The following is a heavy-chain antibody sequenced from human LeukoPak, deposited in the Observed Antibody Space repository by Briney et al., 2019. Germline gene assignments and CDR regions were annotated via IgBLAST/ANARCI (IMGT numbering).Heavy chain of an antibody. D-gene: IGHD3-3*01. CDR2: ISGSGGGT. V-gene: IGHV3-23*01. J-gene: IGHJ6*02. CDR3: ARIPRPALRFVGMDV. CDR1: GFTFSSYA. Sequence: GRSLRLSCAASGFTFSSYAMSWVRQAPEKGLEWVSTISGSGGGTYYADSVKGRFTISRDNSKNTVYLQMNSLRAEDTAVYYCARIPRPALRFVGMDVWGQGTTVTVSS.